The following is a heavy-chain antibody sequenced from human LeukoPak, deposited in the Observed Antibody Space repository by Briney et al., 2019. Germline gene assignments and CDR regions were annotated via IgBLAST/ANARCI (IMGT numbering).Heavy chain of an antibody. CDR2: IYHSGST. V-gene: IGHV4-30-2*01. CDR1: GGSISSGGYS. Sequence: PSETLSLTCAVSGGSISSGGYSWSWIRQPPGKGLGWIGYIYHSGSTYYNPSLKSRVTISVDRSKNQFSLKLSSVTAADTAVYYCAAHSLRYFDWLLEGDYWGQGTLVTVSS. J-gene: IGHJ4*02. D-gene: IGHD3-9*01. CDR3: AAHSLRYFDWLLEGDY.